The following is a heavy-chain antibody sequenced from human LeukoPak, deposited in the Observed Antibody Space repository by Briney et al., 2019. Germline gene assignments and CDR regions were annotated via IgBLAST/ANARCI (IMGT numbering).Heavy chain of an antibody. J-gene: IGHJ4*02. CDR2: IIGDSSTI. CDR1: RFSFSDYS. CDR3: ARDGGSGWPSEN. D-gene: IGHD6-19*01. Sequence: GGSLRLSCAASRFSFSDYSMNWVRQAPGKGLAWISYIIGDSSTIYYADSVKGRFTISRDNAKNSLYLQMNSLRAEDTAVYYCARDGGSGWPSENWGQGTLVTVSS. V-gene: IGHV3-48*01.